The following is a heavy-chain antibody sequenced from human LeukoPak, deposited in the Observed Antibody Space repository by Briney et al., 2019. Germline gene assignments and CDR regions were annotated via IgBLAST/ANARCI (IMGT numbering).Heavy chain of an antibody. Sequence: SVKVSCKASGGTFSSYAISWVRQAPGQGLEWMGRITPIFGTANYAQKFQGRVTITTDEYTSTAYMELSSLRSEDTAVYYCARDGDPNTATLDYWGQGTLVTVSS. CDR1: GGTFSSYA. CDR3: ARDGDPNTATLDY. CDR2: ITPIFGTA. V-gene: IGHV1-69*05. D-gene: IGHD5-18*01. J-gene: IGHJ4*02.